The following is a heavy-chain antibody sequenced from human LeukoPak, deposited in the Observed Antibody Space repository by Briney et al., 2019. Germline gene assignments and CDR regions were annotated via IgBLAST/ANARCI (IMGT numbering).Heavy chain of an antibody. J-gene: IGHJ4*01. CDR2: IYYSGST. V-gene: IGHV4-39*01. D-gene: IGHD4-17*01. Sequence: SETLSLTCTVSGGSISSSSYYWGWIRQPPGKGLEWIGSIYYSGSTYYNPSLKSRVTISVDTSKNQFSLKLSSVTAADTAVYYWAGVPTGTFFDYWGQGTLVTVSS. CDR1: GGSISSSSYY. CDR3: AGVPTGTFFDY.